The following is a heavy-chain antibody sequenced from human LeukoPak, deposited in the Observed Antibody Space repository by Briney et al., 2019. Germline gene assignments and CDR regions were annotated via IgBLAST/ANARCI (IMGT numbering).Heavy chain of an antibody. Sequence: ASVKVSCKVSGYTLTELSMHWVRQAPGKGLEGMGGFDPEDGETIYAQKFQGRVTMTEDTSTDTAYMELSSLRSEDTAVYYCVYYDSSGYYRHFDYWGQGTLVTVSS. CDR2: FDPEDGET. CDR1: GYTLTELS. J-gene: IGHJ4*02. V-gene: IGHV1-24*01. CDR3: VYYDSSGYYRHFDY. D-gene: IGHD3-22*01.